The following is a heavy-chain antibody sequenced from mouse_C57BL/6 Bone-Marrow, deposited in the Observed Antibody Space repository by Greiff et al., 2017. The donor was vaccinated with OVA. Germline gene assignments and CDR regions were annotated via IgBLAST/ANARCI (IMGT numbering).Heavy chain of an antibody. V-gene: IGHV1-62-2*01. Sequence: VKLQESGAELVKPGASVKLSCKASGYTFTEYTIHWVKQRSGQGLEWIGWFYPGSGSIKYNEKFKDKATLTADKSSSTVYMELSRLTSEDSAVYFCARHEEDCLYDGYFNYWGQGTTLTVSS. J-gene: IGHJ2*01. D-gene: IGHD2-3*01. CDR3: ARHEEDCLYDGYFNY. CDR2: FYPGSGSI. CDR1: GYTFTEYT.